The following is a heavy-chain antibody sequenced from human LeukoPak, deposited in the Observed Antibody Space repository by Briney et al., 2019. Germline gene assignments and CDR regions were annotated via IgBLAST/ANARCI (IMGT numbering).Heavy chain of an antibody. CDR3: ARGKYYGSGSSKRYYYYGMDV. CDR2: INHSGST. V-gene: IGHV4-34*01. J-gene: IGHJ6*02. D-gene: IGHD3-10*01. CDR1: GGSFSGYY. Sequence: PSETLSLTCAVYGGSFSGYYWSWIRQPPGKGLEWIGEINHSGSTNYNPSLKSRVTISVDTSKNQFCLKLSSVTAADTAVYYCARGKYYGSGSSKRYYYYGMDVWGQGTTVTVSS.